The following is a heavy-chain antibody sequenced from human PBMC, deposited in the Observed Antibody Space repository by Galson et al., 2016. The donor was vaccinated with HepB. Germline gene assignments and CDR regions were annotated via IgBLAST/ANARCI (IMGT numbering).Heavy chain of an antibody. CDR1: GVSFSDYY. J-gene: IGHJ4*02. D-gene: IGHD2-2*01. Sequence: SETLSLTCAVYGVSFSDYYWSWDRQPPGKGLEWIGEINHSGSTNYNPSLKSRVTISIDTSKTQFSLNLSSVTAADTAVYYCARLNAGAVGYWGQGTLVTVSS. CDR2: INHSGST. CDR3: ARLNAGAVGY. V-gene: IGHV4-34*01.